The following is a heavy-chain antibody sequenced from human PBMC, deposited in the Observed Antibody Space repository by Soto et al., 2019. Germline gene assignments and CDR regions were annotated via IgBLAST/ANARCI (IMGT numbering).Heavy chain of an antibody. J-gene: IGHJ5*02. CDR1: GYTFTGYG. D-gene: IGHD3-22*01. CDR2: ISAYNGNT. V-gene: IGHV1-18*04. CDR3: ARDTYYYDSSGQGWFDP. Sequence: SVKVSWKASGYTFTGYGISLVRQAPGQGLEWMGWISAYNGNTNYAQKLQGRVTMTTDTSTSTAYMELRSLRSDDTAVYYCARDTYYYDSSGQGWFDPWGQGTLVTVSS.